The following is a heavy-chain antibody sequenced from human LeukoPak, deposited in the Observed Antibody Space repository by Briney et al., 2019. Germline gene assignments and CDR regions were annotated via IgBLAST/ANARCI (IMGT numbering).Heavy chain of an antibody. CDR1: GGTFSTYA. J-gene: IGHJ4*02. CDR2: IIPIFGTT. V-gene: IGHV1-69*06. D-gene: IGHD6-13*01. CDR3: ARVDHRVAAADTTDV. Sequence: SMKVSCKTSGGTFSTYAISWVRQAPGQGLEWMGGIIPIFGTTHYAQKFQGRLTITADKSTSTGYMELSSLRSEDTAVYYCARVDHRVAAADTTDVWGQGTLVTVSS.